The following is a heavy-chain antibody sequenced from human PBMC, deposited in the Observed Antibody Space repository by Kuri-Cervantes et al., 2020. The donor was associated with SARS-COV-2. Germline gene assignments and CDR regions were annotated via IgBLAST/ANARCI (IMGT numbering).Heavy chain of an antibody. D-gene: IGHD3-3*01. J-gene: IGHJ4*02. CDR3: ARDIPIDDFWSGYYVDY. CDR1: GFTFSSYA. Sequence: GGSLRLSCAASGFTFSSYAMHWVRQAPGKGLEWVSSISSSSSYIYYADSVKGRFTISRDNAKNSLYLQMNSLRAEDTAVYYCARDIPIDDFWSGYYVDYWGQGTLVTVSS. V-gene: IGHV3-21*01. CDR2: ISSSSSYI.